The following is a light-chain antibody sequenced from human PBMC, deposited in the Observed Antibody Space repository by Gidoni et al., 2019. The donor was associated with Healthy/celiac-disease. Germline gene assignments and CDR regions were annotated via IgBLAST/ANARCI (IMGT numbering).Light chain of an antibody. V-gene: IGLV3-19*01. CDR3: NSGDSNGNHVV. Sequence: SSELTQDHAVSVALGQTVRNKGQGDSLSSYYASWYQQKQGQAPVLVSYGKKNRPSGIQDRVSGCSTGNTASLTITGAQAEDEGDYYCNSGDSNGNHVVFGGWTKPTVL. J-gene: IGLJ2*01. CDR1: SLSSYY. CDR2: GKK.